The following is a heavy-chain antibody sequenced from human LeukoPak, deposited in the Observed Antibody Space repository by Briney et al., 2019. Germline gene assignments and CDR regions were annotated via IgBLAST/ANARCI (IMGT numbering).Heavy chain of an antibody. D-gene: IGHD2-15*01. Sequence: GGSLRLSCAASGFIVSSNYLSWVRQAPGKGLEWVSVIYSGGGTHYADSVKGRFTISRDNSKNTVFLQMNSLRAEDTAVYYCARGGSRGSFDLWGQGTLVTVSS. J-gene: IGHJ5*02. CDR2: IYSGGGT. CDR1: GFIVSSNY. V-gene: IGHV3-53*01. CDR3: ARGGSRGSFDL.